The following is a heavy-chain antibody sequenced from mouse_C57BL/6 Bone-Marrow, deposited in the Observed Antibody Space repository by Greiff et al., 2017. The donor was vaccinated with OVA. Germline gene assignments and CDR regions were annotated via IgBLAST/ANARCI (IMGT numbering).Heavy chain of an antibody. CDR1: GYTFTSYW. V-gene: IGHV1-55*01. CDR2: IYPGSGST. J-gene: IGHJ2*01. Sequence: VQLQQPGVELVKPGASVKMSCKASGYTFTSYWITWVKQRPGQGLEWIGDIYPGSGSTNYNEKFKSKATLTVDTSSSTAYMQLSSLTSEDSAVYYCAREMGWLPYYFDCWGQGTTLTVSS. D-gene: IGHD2-3*01. CDR3: AREMGWLPYYFDC.